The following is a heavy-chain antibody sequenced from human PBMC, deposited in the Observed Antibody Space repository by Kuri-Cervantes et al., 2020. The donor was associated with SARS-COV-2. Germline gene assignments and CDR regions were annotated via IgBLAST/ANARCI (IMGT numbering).Heavy chain of an antibody. CDR3: VRDGDHWNFDY. CDR2: IDTAGTTT. Sequence: GESLQISCAASGFTFSSYAMNWVRQAPGKGLVWVSRIDTAGTTTIYADSVKGRFTLSRDNAKNMLFLQMNSLGAEDTAVYYCVRDGDHWNFDYWGQGTLVTVSS. CDR1: GFTFSSYA. V-gene: IGHV3-74*01. D-gene: IGHD1-1*01. J-gene: IGHJ4*02.